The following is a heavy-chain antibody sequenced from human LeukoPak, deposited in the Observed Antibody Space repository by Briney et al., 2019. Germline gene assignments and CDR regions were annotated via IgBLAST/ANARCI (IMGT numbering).Heavy chain of an antibody. CDR2: ISYDGSNK. V-gene: IGHV3-30*03. J-gene: IGHJ4*02. CDR1: GFTFSSYG. Sequence: GGSLRLSCAASGFTFSSYGMHWVRQAPGKGLEWVALISYDGSNKYYADSVKGRFTVSRDNAKNTLYLQMNSLRAEDTAVYYCARDGSLSIEYSSSSGFEYWGQGTLVTVSS. CDR3: ARDGSLSIEYSSSSGFEY. D-gene: IGHD6-6*01.